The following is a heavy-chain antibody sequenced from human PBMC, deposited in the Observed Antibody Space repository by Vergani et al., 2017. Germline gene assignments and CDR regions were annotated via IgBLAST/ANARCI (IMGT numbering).Heavy chain of an antibody. J-gene: IGHJ4*02. CDR3: ARVYYDFWSGFHEQGGWGFDY. V-gene: IGHV3-21*05. D-gene: IGHD3-3*01. CDR1: GFTFSSYS. CDR2: ISSSGSTI. Sequence: EVQLVESGGGLVKPGGSLRLSCAASGFTFSSYSMNWVRQAPGKGLEWVSYISSSGSTIYYADSVKGRFTISRDNAKNSLYLQMNSLRAEDTAVYYCARVYYDFWSGFHEQGGWGFDYWGQGTLVTVSS.